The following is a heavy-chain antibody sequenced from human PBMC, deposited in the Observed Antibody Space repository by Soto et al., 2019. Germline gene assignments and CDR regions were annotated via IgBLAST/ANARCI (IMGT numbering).Heavy chain of an antibody. J-gene: IGHJ6*02. D-gene: IGHD4-4*01. CDR3: ASPYSNCHYYYYGMDV. Sequence: WASVKVSCKASGYTFTGYYMHWVRQAPGQGLEWMGWINPNSGGTNYAQKFQGRVTMTRDTSISTAYMELSRLRSDDTAVYYCASPYSNCHYYYYGMDVWGQGTTVTVSS. CDR1: GYTFTGYY. V-gene: IGHV1-2*02. CDR2: INPNSGGT.